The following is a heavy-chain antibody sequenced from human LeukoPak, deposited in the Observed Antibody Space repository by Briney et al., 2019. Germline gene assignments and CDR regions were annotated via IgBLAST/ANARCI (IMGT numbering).Heavy chain of an antibody. CDR2: IRYDGSNK. CDR3: AKSGGSYHRFDY. CDR1: GFTFSSYS. Sequence: GGSLRLSCAASGFTFSSYSMNWVRQAPGKGLEWVALIRYDGSNKYYADSVKGRFTISRDNSKNTLYLQMNSLRAEDTAVYYCAKSGGSYHRFDYWGQGTLVTVSS. J-gene: IGHJ4*02. V-gene: IGHV3-30*02. D-gene: IGHD1-26*01.